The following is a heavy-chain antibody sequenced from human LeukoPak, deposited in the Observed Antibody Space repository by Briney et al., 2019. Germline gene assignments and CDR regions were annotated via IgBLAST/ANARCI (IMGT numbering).Heavy chain of an antibody. Sequence: GASVKVSCKASGYTFTNFDINWVRQATGQGLEWMGWMNPYSGNTGFAQKFQGRVTMARDTSISTAYMELSSLRSEYTAVYYCARRPDYSDSSDYEYWGQGTLVTVSS. CDR1: GYTFTNFD. J-gene: IGHJ4*02. CDR2: MNPYSGNT. D-gene: IGHD3-22*01. V-gene: IGHV1-8*01. CDR3: ARRPDYSDSSDYEY.